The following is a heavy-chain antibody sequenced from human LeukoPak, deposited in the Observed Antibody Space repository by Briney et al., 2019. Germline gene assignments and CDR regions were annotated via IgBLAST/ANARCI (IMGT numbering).Heavy chain of an antibody. V-gene: IGHV3-53*01. CDR3: ARERGSSSWHNWFDP. CDR1: GFNVSNNY. J-gene: IGHJ5*02. CDR2: IYRGGST. Sequence: GGSLRLSCAASGFNVSNNYMSWVRQAPGKGLEWVSVIYRGGSTYYADSVKGRFTMSRDNSKNTVYLQMGSLRAEDTAVYYCARERGSSSWHNWFDPWGQGTLVTVSS. D-gene: IGHD6-13*01.